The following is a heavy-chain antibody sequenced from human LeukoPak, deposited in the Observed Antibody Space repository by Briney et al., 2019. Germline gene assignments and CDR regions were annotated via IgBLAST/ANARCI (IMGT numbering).Heavy chain of an antibody. D-gene: IGHD3-10*01. Sequence: SETLSLTCAVYGGSFSGYYWSWIRQPPGKGLEWIGEINHRGSTNYNPSLKSRVTISVDTSKNQFSLKLSSVTAADTAVYYCARGILWFGELLDYWGQGTLVTVSS. V-gene: IGHV4-34*01. J-gene: IGHJ4*02. CDR1: GGSFSGYY. CDR3: ARGILWFGELLDY. CDR2: INHRGST.